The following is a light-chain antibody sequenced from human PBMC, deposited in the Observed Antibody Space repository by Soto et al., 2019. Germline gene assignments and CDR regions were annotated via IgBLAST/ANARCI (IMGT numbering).Light chain of an antibody. J-gene: IGKJ2*01. CDR3: QQANSLPFT. CDR1: QDIGNW. Sequence: DIQLIQSPSFMSASVGDSISITCRASQDIGNWLAWYQQKPGKGPKLLISAASTLQSGVPARFSGSGSGTEFTLTISSLRPEDFATYFCQQANSLPFTFGRGTRLEI. V-gene: IGKV1-12*02. CDR2: AAS.